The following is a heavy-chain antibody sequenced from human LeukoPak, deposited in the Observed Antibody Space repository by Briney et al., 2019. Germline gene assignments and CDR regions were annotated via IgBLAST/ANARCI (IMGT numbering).Heavy chain of an antibody. Sequence: PGGSLRLSCEASGFTFSDYYMSWIRQAPGKGLEWLSYISSGSSDTNYADSVKGRFTISRDNAKKSLYLQMNSLRAEDTAVYYCVRTAGRDGGIWGQGTLVTVSS. V-gene: IGHV3-11*06. CDR2: ISSGSSDT. D-gene: IGHD1-26*01. J-gene: IGHJ4*02. CDR3: VRTAGRDGGI. CDR1: GFTFSDYY.